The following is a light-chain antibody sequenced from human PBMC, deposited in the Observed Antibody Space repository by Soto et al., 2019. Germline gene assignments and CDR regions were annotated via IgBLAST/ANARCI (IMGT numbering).Light chain of an antibody. Sequence: QSVLTQPPSASGTPGQRVTISCSGSSSNIGSNIVSWYQHLPGTAPKLLIYSNNQRPSGVPDRFSGSKSGTSASLAISGLQSEDEADYYCAAWDDSLDGGEVFGGGTKLTVL. CDR1: SSNIGSNI. V-gene: IGLV1-44*01. CDR3: AAWDDSLDGGEV. J-gene: IGLJ3*02. CDR2: SNN.